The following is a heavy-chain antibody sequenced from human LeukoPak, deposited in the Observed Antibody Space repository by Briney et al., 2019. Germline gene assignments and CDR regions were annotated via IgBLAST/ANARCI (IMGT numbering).Heavy chain of an antibody. Sequence: GASVKVSCKASGYTFTSYGIGWVRQAPGQGLEWMGWISAYNGNTNYAQKLQGRVTMTTDTSTSTAYMEPRSLRSDDTAVYYCARVARANCSSTSCYVLSNWFDPWGQGTLVTVSS. D-gene: IGHD2-2*01. CDR1: GYTFTSYG. CDR3: ARVARANCSSTSCYVLSNWFDP. CDR2: ISAYNGNT. J-gene: IGHJ5*02. V-gene: IGHV1-18*01.